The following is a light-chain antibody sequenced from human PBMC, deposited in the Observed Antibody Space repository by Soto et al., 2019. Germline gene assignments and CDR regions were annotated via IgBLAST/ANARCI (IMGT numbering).Light chain of an antibody. Sequence: EIVLTQSPATLSLSPGERATLSCGASQRVSSNYLAWYQQKPGLAPRLVIYDASNRATGIPDRFSGSGSGTDFTLTISRLEPEDFAVYYCQQYGSSGMYTFGQGTKLEIK. CDR3: QQYGSSGMYT. CDR1: QRVSSNY. J-gene: IGKJ2*01. CDR2: DAS. V-gene: IGKV3D-20*01.